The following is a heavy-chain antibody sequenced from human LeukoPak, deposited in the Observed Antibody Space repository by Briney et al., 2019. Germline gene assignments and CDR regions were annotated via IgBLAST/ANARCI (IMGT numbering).Heavy chain of an antibody. V-gene: IGHV3-64D*06. CDR2: ISSDGGST. J-gene: IGHJ4*02. CDR1: GFAFSTYG. Sequence: PGGSLRLSCSASGFAFSTYGMHWVRQAPGKGLQGVSSISSDGGSTYYADSVKGLFTISRENSKNTVYLHENTLRRGDTAVYYCVKDQSGSGSWWGQGTLVTVSS. CDR3: VKDQSGSGSW. D-gene: IGHD3-10*01.